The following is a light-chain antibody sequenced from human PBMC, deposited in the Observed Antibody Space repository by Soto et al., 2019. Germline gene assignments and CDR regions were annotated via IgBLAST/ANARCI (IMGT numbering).Light chain of an antibody. CDR1: SSDVGGYNY. CDR2: EVT. Sequence: QSVLTQPASVSGSPGQSITMSCTGTSSDVGGYNYVSWYQQHPGKAPKLMIYEVTNRPSGVSNRFSGSKSGNTASLTISGLQAEDEADYYCSSYTSSSTPEVFGTGTKVTVL. CDR3: SSYTSSSTPEV. V-gene: IGLV2-14*01. J-gene: IGLJ1*01.